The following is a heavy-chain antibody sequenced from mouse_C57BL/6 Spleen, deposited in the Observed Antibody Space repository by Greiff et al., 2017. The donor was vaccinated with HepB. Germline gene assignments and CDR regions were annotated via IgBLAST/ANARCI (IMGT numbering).Heavy chain of an antibody. Sequence: DVKLVESEGGLVQPGSSMKLSCTASGFTFSDYYMAWVRQVPEKGLEWVANINYDGSSTYYLDSLKSRFIISRDNAKNILYLQMSSLKSEDTATYYCARDRGWFMDYWGQGTSVTVSS. CDR3: ARDRGWFMDY. V-gene: IGHV5-16*01. J-gene: IGHJ4*01. D-gene: IGHD2-3*01. CDR1: GFTFSDYY. CDR2: INYDGSST.